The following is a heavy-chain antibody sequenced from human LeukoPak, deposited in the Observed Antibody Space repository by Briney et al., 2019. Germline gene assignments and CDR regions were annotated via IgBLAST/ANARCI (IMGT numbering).Heavy chain of an antibody. D-gene: IGHD1-26*01. V-gene: IGHV3-30*03. CDR3: ARKWDPDY. Sequence: PGRSLRLSCAASGCTFSSYGMHWVRQAPGKGLEWVAVISYDGNTKYYADSVKGRFTISRDNAEDTLYLQMNSLRGEDTAVYYCARKWDPDYWGQGTQVTVSS. J-gene: IGHJ4*02. CDR1: GCTFSSYG. CDR2: ISYDGNTK.